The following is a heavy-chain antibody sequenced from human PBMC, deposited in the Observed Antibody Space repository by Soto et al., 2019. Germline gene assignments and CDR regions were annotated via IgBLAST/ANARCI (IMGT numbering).Heavy chain of an antibody. Sequence: GGSLRLSCAASGFTFNSYAMHWVRQAPGKGLEWVAVISYDGSKKYYADSVKGRFTISRDNSKNTLYLQINSLRPEDTAVFYCARDRVPDYYHYYGLDVWGQGATVTVSS. CDR3: ARDRVPDYYHYYGLDV. V-gene: IGHV3-30-3*01. CDR2: ISYDGSKK. CDR1: GFTFNSYA. J-gene: IGHJ6*02. D-gene: IGHD3-10*01.